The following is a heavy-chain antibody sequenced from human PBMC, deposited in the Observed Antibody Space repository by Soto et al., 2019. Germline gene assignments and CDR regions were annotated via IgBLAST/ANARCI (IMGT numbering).Heavy chain of an antibody. CDR3: GRANWYSEY. D-gene: IGHD7-27*01. CDR1: GGSFSGYY. V-gene: IGHV4-34*01. J-gene: IGHJ4*02. Sequence: SETLSLTCAVYGGSFSGYYWSWIRQPPGKGLEWIGEINHSGSTNYNPSLKRRVTISVDTSKNRVSLNLTSLTAADTAIYYCGRANWYSEYWGQGTLVTVSS. CDR2: INHSGST.